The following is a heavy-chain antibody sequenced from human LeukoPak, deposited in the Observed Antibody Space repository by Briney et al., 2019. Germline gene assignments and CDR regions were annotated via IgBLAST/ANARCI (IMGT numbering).Heavy chain of an antibody. Sequence: GASVKVSCKASGYTFTGYYMHWVRQAPGQGLEWMGRINPNSGGTNYAQKLQGRVTMTTDTSTSTAYMELRSLRSDDTAVYYCARATRPWEPDYWGQGTLVTVSS. J-gene: IGHJ4*02. CDR3: ARATRPWEPDY. CDR1: GYTFTGYY. D-gene: IGHD1-26*01. V-gene: IGHV1-2*06. CDR2: INPNSGGT.